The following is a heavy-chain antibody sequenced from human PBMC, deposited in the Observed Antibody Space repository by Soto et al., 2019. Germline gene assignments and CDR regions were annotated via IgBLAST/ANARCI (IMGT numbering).Heavy chain of an antibody. CDR1: GFTFSSYS. V-gene: IGHV3-21*01. J-gene: IGHJ4*02. D-gene: IGHD2-2*02. CDR2: ISSSSYI. Sequence: GGSLRLSCAASGFTFSSYSMNWVRQAPGKGLEWVSSISSSSYIYYADSVKGRFTISRDNAKNSLYLQMNSLRAEDTAVYYCASLVPAALPPGYYFDYWGQGTLVTVSS. CDR3: ASLVPAALPPGYYFDY.